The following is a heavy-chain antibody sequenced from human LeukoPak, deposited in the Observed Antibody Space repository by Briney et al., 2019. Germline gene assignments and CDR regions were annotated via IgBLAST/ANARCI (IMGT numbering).Heavy chain of an antibody. CDR2: IIPIFGTS. V-gene: IGHV1-69*06. Sequence: ASVKVSCKASGGTFSSYAISWVRQAPGQGLGWMGGIIPIFGTSNYAQKFQGRVRITADKSMTTACMELTSLRSEDTAVYYCARPRFPYYRLSGADYYYMDVWGKGTTVTVSS. CDR1: GGTFSSYA. J-gene: IGHJ6*03. D-gene: IGHD3-10*01. CDR3: ARPRFPYYRLSGADYYYMDV.